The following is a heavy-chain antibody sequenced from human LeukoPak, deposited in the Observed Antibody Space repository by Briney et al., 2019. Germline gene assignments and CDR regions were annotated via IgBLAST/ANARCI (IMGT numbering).Heavy chain of an antibody. CDR2: ISSKGTYV. CDR1: GFTFNTYT. CDR3: AKDGSKDSSSWYYFDY. Sequence: GGSLRLSCVASGFTFNTYTMNWVRQAPGKGLEWVSSISSKGTYVYYADSLKGRFTISRDNAKNSLYLQMNSLRAEDTALYYCAKDGSKDSSSWYYFDYWGQGTLVTVSS. V-gene: IGHV3-21*04. D-gene: IGHD6-13*01. J-gene: IGHJ4*02.